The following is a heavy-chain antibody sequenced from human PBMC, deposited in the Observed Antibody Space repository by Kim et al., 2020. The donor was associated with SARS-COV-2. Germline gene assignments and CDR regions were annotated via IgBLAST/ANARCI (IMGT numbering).Heavy chain of an antibody. V-gene: IGHV3-23*01. Sequence: GGSLRLSCAASGFKVSDYSMSWVRQAPGKGLEWVSLIRPRGAAASYADSFQGRFTVSRDDSINTLFLQRSGLKAEDTATYYCAKEYDSVAYSHYSIWGQGILVTVSS. CDR2: IRPRGAAA. J-gene: IGHJ4*02. CDR1: GFKVSDYS. D-gene: IGHD2-15*01. CDR3: AKEYDSVAYSHYSI.